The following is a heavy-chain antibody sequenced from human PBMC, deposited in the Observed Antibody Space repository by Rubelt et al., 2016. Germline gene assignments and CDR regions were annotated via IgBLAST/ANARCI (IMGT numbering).Heavy chain of an antibody. CDR3: ASRYCSTTSCYHFDY. CDR1: GGTSRTYS. CDR2: IIPILVVA. Sequence: QVQLVQSGAEVKKPGSSVKVSCKASGGTSRTYSISWVRQAPGQGLEWMGRIIPILVVANYAQKFQGRVTITADKATSTAYMELSSLTSEDTAVYYCASRYCSTTSCYHFDYWGQGTLVTVSS. V-gene: IGHV1-69*04. J-gene: IGHJ4*02. D-gene: IGHD2-2*01.